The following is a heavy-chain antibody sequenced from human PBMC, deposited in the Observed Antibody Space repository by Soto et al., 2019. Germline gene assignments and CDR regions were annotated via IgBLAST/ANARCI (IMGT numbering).Heavy chain of an antibody. Sequence: GGSLKLSCAASGFSFSSYAMSWVRQAPGKGREWVSAISGSGGSTYYADSVKGRFTISRDNSKNPLYLQMNSLRAEDTAVYYCAKSPTTYSSGWPYYYYGMDVWGQGTTVTVSS. V-gene: IGHV3-23*01. CDR1: GFSFSSYA. D-gene: IGHD6-19*01. J-gene: IGHJ6*02. CDR3: AKSPTTYSSGWPYYYYGMDV. CDR2: ISGSGGST.